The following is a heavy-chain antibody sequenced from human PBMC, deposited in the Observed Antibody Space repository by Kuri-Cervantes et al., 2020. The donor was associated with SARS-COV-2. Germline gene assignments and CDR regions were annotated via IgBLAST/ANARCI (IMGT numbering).Heavy chain of an antibody. Sequence: LRLSCTVSGGSISSGSYYWSWIRQPAGKGLEWIGRIYTSGSTNYNPSLKSRVTISVDTSKNQFSLKLSSVTAADTAVYYCARDSGLAAAGLFDYWGQGTLVTVSS. CDR2: IYTSGST. J-gene: IGHJ4*02. CDR1: GGSISSGSYY. D-gene: IGHD6-13*01. CDR3: ARDSGLAAAGLFDY. V-gene: IGHV4-61*02.